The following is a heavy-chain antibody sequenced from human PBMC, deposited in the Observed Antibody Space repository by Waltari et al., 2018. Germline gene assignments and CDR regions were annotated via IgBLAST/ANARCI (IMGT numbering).Heavy chain of an antibody. CDR2: IYYSGST. CDR3: ARQYSYGSSGFDY. D-gene: IGHD5-18*01. Sequence: QLQLQESGPGLVKPSETLSLTCTVSGGSISSSSYYWGWIRQPPGKGLEWIGSIYYSGSTYYNPSLKSRVTISVDTSKNQFSRKLSSVTAADTAVYYCARQYSYGSSGFDYWGQGTLVTVSS. J-gene: IGHJ4*02. V-gene: IGHV4-39*01. CDR1: GGSISSSSYY.